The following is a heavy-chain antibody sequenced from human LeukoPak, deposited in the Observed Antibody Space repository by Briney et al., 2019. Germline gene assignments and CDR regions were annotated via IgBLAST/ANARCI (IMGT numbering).Heavy chain of an antibody. CDR3: AGLSSAWYFTR. V-gene: IGHV4-59*03. J-gene: IGHJ4*02. D-gene: IGHD6-19*01. CDR2: IHYSGAT. CDR1: GGTISPFF. Sequence: PSESLTLTCTVSGGTISPFFWSWVRQSPGKGLKWIGYIHYSGATKYNASLESRVTISVDTSKNLFSLNLSSVTAADTAMYFCAGLSSAWYFTRWGQGTLVSASS.